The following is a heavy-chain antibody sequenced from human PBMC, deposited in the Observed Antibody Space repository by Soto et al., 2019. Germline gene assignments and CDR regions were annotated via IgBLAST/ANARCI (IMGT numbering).Heavy chain of an antibody. CDR2: ISGYNGNT. J-gene: IGHJ5*02. CDR3: SRDISSVWANCFDP. D-gene: IGHD6-19*01. CDR1: GYTFHSYG. V-gene: IGHV1-18*04. Sequence: QVQLVQSGAEVKTPGASVKVSCKASGYTFHSYGISWVRQAPGQGLDWMGPISGYNGNTNYAQKLQGRVIMTTDTSTSSAYMELRSLRSDGTALYYCSRDISSVWANCFDPWGQGPLVTVSS.